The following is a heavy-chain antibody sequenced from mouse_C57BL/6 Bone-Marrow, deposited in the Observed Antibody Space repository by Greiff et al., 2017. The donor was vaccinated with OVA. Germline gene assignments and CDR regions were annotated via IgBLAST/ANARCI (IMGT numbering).Heavy chain of an antibody. V-gene: IGHV14-4*01. CDR2: IDPENGDT. J-gene: IGHJ2*01. CDR3: TTSGDYFDY. CDR1: GFNIKDDY. D-gene: IGHD2-13*01. Sequence: EVQLVESGAELVRPGASVKLSCTASGFNIKDDYMHWVKQRPEQGLEWIGWIDPENGDTEYASKFQGKATITADTSSNTAYLQLSSLTSEDTAVYYCTTSGDYFDYWGQGTTLTVSS.